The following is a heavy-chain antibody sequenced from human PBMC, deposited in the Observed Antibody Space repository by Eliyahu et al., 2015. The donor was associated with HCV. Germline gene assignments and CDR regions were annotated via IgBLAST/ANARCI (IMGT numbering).Heavy chain of an antibody. J-gene: IGHJ4*02. CDR3: ARGHYDGY. Sequence: VASGGGLVQPGGSLRXSCVGSGFXXLWXNXXRQAPGKGLEWVANIKEDGSESFYVDSVKGRFTIYRDNAENSVYLQMNSLRIEDTAVYFCARGHYDGYWGQGTLVTVS. CDR2: IKEDGSES. V-gene: IGHV3-7*01. CDR1: GFXXLW. D-gene: IGHD3-22*01.